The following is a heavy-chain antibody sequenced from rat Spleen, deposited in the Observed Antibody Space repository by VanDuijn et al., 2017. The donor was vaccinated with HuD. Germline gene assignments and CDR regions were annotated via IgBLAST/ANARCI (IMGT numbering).Heavy chain of an antibody. Sequence: EVQLVESGGGLVQPGRSLKLSCAASGFTFSDYNMAWVRQAPKKGLEWVATIRYDGSSTYYRDSVKGRFTISSDNAKSTLYLQMDSLRSEDTATYYCARHELPGYNWFAYWGQGTLVTVSS. CDR2: IRYDGSST. D-gene: IGHD1-4*01. CDR3: ARHELPGYNWFAY. CDR1: GFTFSDYN. V-gene: IGHV5-7*01. J-gene: IGHJ3*01.